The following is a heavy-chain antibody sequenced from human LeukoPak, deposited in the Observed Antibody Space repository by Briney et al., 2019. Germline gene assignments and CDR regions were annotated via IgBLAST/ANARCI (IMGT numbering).Heavy chain of an antibody. V-gene: IGHV3-74*01. CDR1: GFTFSSYW. CDR2: INSDGSST. Sequence: GGSLRLSCAASGFTFSSYWMHWVRQAPGKGLVWVSRINSDGSSTSYADSMKGRFTISRDNSKNTLYLQMNSLRAEDTAVYYCAKDVRRRCEYFQHWGQGTLVTVSS. D-gene: IGHD2-8*01. CDR3: AKDVRRRCEYFQH. J-gene: IGHJ1*01.